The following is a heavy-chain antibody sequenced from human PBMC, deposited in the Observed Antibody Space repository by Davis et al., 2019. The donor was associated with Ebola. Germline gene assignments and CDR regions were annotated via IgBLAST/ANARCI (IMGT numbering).Heavy chain of an antibody. V-gene: IGHV3-66*02. CDR1: GFTFSDYS. Sequence: GESLKISCAASGFTFSDYSMSWIRQAPGAGLDWVSVIYSGGSTYYADSVKGRFAISTDTSQATVYLQLTSLRLEDTAVYYCAKVLGCGTNFYYMDVWGKGTAVTVSS. J-gene: IGHJ6*03. CDR2: IYSGGST. D-gene: IGHD4/OR15-4a*01. CDR3: AKVLGCGTNFYYMDV.